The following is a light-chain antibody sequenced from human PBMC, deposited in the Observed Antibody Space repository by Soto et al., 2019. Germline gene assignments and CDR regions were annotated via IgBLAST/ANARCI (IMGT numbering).Light chain of an antibody. CDR3: QKYNSAPRT. V-gene: IGKV1-27*01. CDR2: AAS. J-gene: IGKJ3*01. CDR1: LDISNY. Sequence: DIQMTQSPSSLSASIGDRVTITCRASLDISNYLAWYQQRPGQIPELLIYAASTLQSGVPSRFSGSGSGTDFTLTISSLQPEDVATYYCQKYNSAPRTFGPGTKVDLK.